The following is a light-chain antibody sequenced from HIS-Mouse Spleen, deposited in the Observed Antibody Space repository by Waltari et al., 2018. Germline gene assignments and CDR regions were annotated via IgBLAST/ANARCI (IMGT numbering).Light chain of an antibody. J-gene: IGLJ3*02. CDR2: EGS. CDR3: CSYAGSLRV. V-gene: IGLV2-23*01. CDR1: SSDVGSYNL. Sequence: QSALTQPASVSGSPGQSITISCTGTSSDVGSYNLVSWYPQHPGKAPKLMIYEGSKRPSGVSNRFSGSKSGNTASLTISGLQAEDEADYYCCSYAGSLRVFGGGTKLTVL.